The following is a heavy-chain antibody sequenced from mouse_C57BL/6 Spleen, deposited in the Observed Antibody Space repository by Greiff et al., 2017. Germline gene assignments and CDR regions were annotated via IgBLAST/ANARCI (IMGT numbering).Heavy chain of an antibody. Sequence: VQGVESGPGLVQPSQSLSITCTVSGFSLTSYGVHWVRQSPGKGLEWLGVIWSGGSTDYNAAFISRLSISKDNSKSQVFFKMNSLQADDTAIYYCATDYDYAFAYWGQGTLVTVSA. D-gene: IGHD2-4*01. V-gene: IGHV2-2*01. CDR2: IWSGGST. J-gene: IGHJ3*01. CDR3: ATDYDYAFAY. CDR1: GFSLTSYG.